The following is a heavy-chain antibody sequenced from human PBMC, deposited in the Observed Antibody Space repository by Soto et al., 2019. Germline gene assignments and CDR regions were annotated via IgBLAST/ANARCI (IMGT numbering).Heavy chain of an antibody. Sequence: PSETRSLTCTVSGGSVSSGSYYWSWIQHPPGKGLEWIGYIYYSGSTNYNPSLKSRVTISVDTSKNQFSLKLSSVTAADTAVYYCARDARPSRSSRAWSEHWGKGNLVTVSS. CDR1: GGSVSSGSYY. CDR2: IYYSGST. V-gene: IGHV4-61*01. CDR3: ARDARPSRSSRAWSEH. D-gene: IGHD6-13*01. J-gene: IGHJ5*02.